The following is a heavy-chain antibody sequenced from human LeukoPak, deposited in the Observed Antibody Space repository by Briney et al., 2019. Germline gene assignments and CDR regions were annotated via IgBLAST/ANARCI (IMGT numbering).Heavy chain of an antibody. CDR3: AREKQSGGTPFDY. J-gene: IGHJ4*02. V-gene: IGHV3-30*04. CDR2: VAHDEKTI. Sequence: GGSLRLSCVASGFTFTGHSMHWVRQAPGKGLEWVAVVAHDEKTIFYADSLKGRFTVSRDNSKNTVYLQMNSLRDEDTAVYYCAREKQSGGTPFDYWGQGTLVTVSS. D-gene: IGHD1-26*01. CDR1: GFTFTGHS.